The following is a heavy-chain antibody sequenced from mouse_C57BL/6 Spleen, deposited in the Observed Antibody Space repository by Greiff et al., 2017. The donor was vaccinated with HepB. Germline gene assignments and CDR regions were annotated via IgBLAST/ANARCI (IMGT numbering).Heavy chain of an antibody. CDR2: INPRDGNT. D-gene: IGHD2-4*01. V-gene: IGHV1-85*01. CDR1: GYTFTSYD. J-gene: IGHJ4*01. Sequence: QVQLQQSGPELVKPGASVKLSCKASGYTFTSYDINWVKQGPGQGLEWIGWINPRDGNTKYNEKFQGQVTLTVDKSSSTAYMASHSLTSEDSAFYFCAHDYLMDYWGQGTSVTVSS. CDR3: AHDYLMDY.